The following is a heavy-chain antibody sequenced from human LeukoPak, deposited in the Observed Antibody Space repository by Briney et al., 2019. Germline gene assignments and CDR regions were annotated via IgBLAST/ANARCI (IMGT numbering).Heavy chain of an antibody. D-gene: IGHD3-16*01. CDR1: GGSISSYS. J-gene: IGHJ4*02. V-gene: IGHV4-4*07. CDR2: LFSSGTT. CDR3: AREGGGFDY. Sequence: SETPSLTCTVSGGSISSYSWNWIRQPAGKGLEWIGRLFSSGTTKYNPSLESRVTMSVDTSKNQFSLNLTSVTAADTAVYYCAREGGGFDYWGQGTLVTVSS.